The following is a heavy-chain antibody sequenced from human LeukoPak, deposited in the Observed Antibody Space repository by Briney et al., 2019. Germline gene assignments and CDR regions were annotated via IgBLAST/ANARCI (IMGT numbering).Heavy chain of an antibody. CDR1: WFTLCDHL. D-gene: IGHD2-15*01. V-gene: IGHV3-7*02. CDR3: RSPGGGPSRRSPTDY. CDR2: IKQDGSQM. J-gene: IGHJ4*02. Sequence: GGALGVFCTGSWFTLCDHLKSWGRQAPRKRPEGVAHIKQDGSQMYYVDTMQGRFTISTANAKISLFLQLNGLRAEDTAVYHCRSPGGGPSRRSPTDYWGQGTLGTVSS.